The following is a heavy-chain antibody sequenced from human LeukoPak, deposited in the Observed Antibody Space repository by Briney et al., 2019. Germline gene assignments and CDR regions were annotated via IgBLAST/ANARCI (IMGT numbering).Heavy chain of an antibody. J-gene: IGHJ6*02. D-gene: IGHD5-12*01. CDR3: ARVGGYSGYDFSYYYYGMDV. Sequence: SETLSLTCAVYGGSFSGYYWSWIRQPPGKGLEWIGEINHSGSTNYNPSLKSRVTMSVDTSKNQFSLKLSSVTAADTAVYYCARVGGYSGYDFSYYYYGMDVWGQGTTVTVSS. V-gene: IGHV4-34*01. CDR1: GGSFSGYY. CDR2: INHSGST.